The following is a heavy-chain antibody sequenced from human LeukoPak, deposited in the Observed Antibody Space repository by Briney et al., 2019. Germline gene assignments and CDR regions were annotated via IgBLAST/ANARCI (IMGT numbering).Heavy chain of an antibody. D-gene: IGHD3-10*01. CDR3: ARDKPFGGSGSHFDY. Sequence: ETLSLTCTVSGGSISSSSYYWGWIRQPPGKGLEWVANINQDGREKYYVGSVKGRFTISRDNAESSVYLQMNSLRAEDTALYYCARDKPFGGSGSHFDYWGQGNLVTVSS. J-gene: IGHJ4*02. V-gene: IGHV3-7*01. CDR2: INQDGREK. CDR1: GGSISSSSYY.